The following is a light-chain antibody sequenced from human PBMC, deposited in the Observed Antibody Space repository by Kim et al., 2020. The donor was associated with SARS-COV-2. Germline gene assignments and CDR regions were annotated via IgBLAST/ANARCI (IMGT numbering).Light chain of an antibody. CDR3: QQYDYLYT. CDR2: GAS. CDR1: QDINSY. V-gene: IGKV1-33*01. Sequence: LSASVGDRVTITCQASQDINSYLNWLQQKPGKAPKLLIDGASNLETGVPSRFSGGGSGTHFTLTSSSLQPEDIATYYCQQYDYLYTFGQGTKLEIK. J-gene: IGKJ2*01.